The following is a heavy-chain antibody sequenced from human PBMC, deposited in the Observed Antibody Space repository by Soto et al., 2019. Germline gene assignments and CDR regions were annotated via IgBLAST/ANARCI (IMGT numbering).Heavy chain of an antibody. V-gene: IGHV3-53*01. D-gene: IGHD5-18*01. CDR1: GFTVSSNY. Sequence: ESGGGLIQPGGSLRLSCAASGFTVSSNYMSWVRQAPGKGLEWVSVIYSGGSTYYADSVKGRFTISRDNSKNTLYLQMNSLRAEDTAVYYCARGADTAMVTFWFDYWGQGTLVTVSS. CDR3: ARGADTAMVTFWFDY. J-gene: IGHJ4*02. CDR2: IYSGGST.